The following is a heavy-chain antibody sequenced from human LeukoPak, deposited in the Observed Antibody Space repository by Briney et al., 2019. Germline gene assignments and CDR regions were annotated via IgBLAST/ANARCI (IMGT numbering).Heavy chain of an antibody. CDR3: ARGVDYYYDSSGYLSTFDY. Sequence: PSQTLSLTCTVSGGSISSGGYYWSWIRQHPGKGLEWIGYIYYSGSTYYNPSLKSRVTISVDTSKNQFSLKLSSVTAADTAVYYCARGVDYYYDSSGYLSTFDYWGQGTLVTVSS. J-gene: IGHJ4*02. CDR1: GGSISSGGYY. CDR2: IYYSGST. V-gene: IGHV4-31*03. D-gene: IGHD3-22*01.